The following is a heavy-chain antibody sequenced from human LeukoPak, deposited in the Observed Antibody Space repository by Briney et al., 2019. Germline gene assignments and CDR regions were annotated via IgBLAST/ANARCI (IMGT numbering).Heavy chain of an antibody. CDR3: AKKRDAFDI. Sequence: GGSLRLSCVASGFTFSNYAMGWVRQAPGKRPEWVSSLTDSGGTAYYVDSVKGRFAISRDNSKNTLYLHMNSLRAEDTAVYYCAKKRDAFDIWGQGTISPSLQ. J-gene: IGHJ3*02. V-gene: IGHV3-23*01. D-gene: IGHD5-24*01. CDR1: GFTFSNYA. CDR2: LTDSGGTA.